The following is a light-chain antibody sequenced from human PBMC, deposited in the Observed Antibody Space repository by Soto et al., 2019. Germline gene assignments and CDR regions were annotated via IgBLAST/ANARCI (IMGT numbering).Light chain of an antibody. CDR2: DAS. CDR3: QQCYMGWT. J-gene: IGKJ1*01. V-gene: IGKV1-5*01. CDR1: QSIGRF. Sequence: IQRAHSPSTLSASVGDIVTITFRASQSIGRFLAWYQHQPEKAPKLLIYDASTLESGVPSRFSGTGSGTEFTFSITSLQPEDFGTYYCQQCYMGWTFGQGTKVDIK.